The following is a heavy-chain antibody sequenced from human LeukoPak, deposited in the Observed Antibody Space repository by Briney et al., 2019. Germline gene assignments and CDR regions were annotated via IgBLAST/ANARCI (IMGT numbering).Heavy chain of an antibody. D-gene: IGHD3-16*02. V-gene: IGHV3-53*05. CDR3: TRGPGYDYVWGSYRADY. Sequence: PGGSLRLSCAASGFTVSSNYMSWVRQAPGKGLEWVSVIYSGGSTYYADSVKGRFTISRDNSKNTLYLQMGSLRAEDMAVYYCTRGPGYDYVWGSYRADYWGQGTLVTVSS. J-gene: IGHJ4*02. CDR2: IYSGGST. CDR1: GFTVSSNY.